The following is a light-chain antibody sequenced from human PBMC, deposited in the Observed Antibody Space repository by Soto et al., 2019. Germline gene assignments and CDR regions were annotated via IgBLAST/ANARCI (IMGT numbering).Light chain of an antibody. V-gene: IGLV1-40*01. CDR2: NNR. J-gene: IGLJ3*02. Sequence: HSVLTQSPSVSGAPGQRVTISCTGSSSNTGAGYDVHWYQQLPGTAPKLLIYNNRNRPSGVPDRFSGSKSGTSASLAITGLQAEDEADYYCQSYDSSLSAWVFGGGTKMTVL. CDR1: SSNTGAGYD. CDR3: QSYDSSLSAWV.